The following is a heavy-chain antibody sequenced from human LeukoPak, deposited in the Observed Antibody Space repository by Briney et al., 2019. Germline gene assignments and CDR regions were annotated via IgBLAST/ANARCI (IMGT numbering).Heavy chain of an antibody. D-gene: IGHD5-18*01. CDR2: IYYSGTT. Sequence: SETPSLTCTVSGGSISSYYWGWIRQPPGKGLEWIGSIYYSGTTHYSPSLESRVTISVDTSKNQFSLKLASVTAADTAIYYCAKGAGGFSYYNWFDPWGQGTLVTVSS. CDR1: GGSISSYY. V-gene: IGHV4-39*07. CDR3: AKGAGGFSYYNWFDP. J-gene: IGHJ5*02.